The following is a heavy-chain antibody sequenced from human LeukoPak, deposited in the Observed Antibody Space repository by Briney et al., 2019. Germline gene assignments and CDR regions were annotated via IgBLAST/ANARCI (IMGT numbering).Heavy chain of an antibody. CDR2: ISYSGST. V-gene: IGHV4-59*11. CDR3: TRDGGVAVTPLDFDF. J-gene: IGHJ4*02. Sequence: PSETLSLTCTVSGASISSHYWSWSRQSPGKGLEWMGYISYSGSTDYNPSLKSRVTLSVDTSKNQISLRLSSVTAADTAAYYCTRDGGVAVTPLDFDFWGQGTLVTVSS. D-gene: IGHD6-19*01. CDR1: GASISSHY.